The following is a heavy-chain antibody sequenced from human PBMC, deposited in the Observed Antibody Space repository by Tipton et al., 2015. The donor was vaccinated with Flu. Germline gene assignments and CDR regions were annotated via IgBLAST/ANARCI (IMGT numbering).Heavy chain of an antibody. CDR1: GFTFSSYW. J-gene: IGHJ4*02. CDR3: AREGEGVVISDYFDY. D-gene: IGHD3-22*01. CDR2: IKQDGSEK. V-gene: IGHV3-7*01. Sequence: SLRLSCAASGFTFSSYWMSWVRQAPGKGLEWVANIKQDGSEKYYVDSVKGRFTISRDNAKNSLYLQMNSLRAEDTAVYYCAREGEGVVISDYFDYWGQGTLVTVSS.